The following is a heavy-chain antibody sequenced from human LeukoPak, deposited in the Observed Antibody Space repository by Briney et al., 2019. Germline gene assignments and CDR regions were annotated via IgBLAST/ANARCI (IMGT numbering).Heavy chain of an antibody. CDR1: GFTFSSYA. Sequence: GGSLRLSCAASGFTFSSYAMTWVRQAPGKGLEWVSYINSGSSTIYYVDSVEGRFTISRDNAKNSLYLQMNSLRDEDTAVYHCARTRSKVGTPTFDYWGQGTLVTVSS. CDR2: INSGSSTI. D-gene: IGHD4-23*01. J-gene: IGHJ4*02. V-gene: IGHV3-48*02. CDR3: ARTRSKVGTPTFDY.